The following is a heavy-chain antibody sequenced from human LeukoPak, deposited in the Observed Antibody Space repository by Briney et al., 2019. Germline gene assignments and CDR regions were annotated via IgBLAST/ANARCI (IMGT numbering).Heavy chain of an antibody. J-gene: IGHJ4*02. D-gene: IGHD2-8*02. CDR3: AKDMAVYAIHGY. CDR2: ISGSGGST. V-gene: IGHV3-23*01. Sequence: GGSLRLSCAASGFTFSSYAMSWVRQAAGKGLEWVSAISGSGGSTYYADSVKGRFTISRDNSKNTLHLQMNSLRAEDTAVYYCAKDMAVYAIHGYWGQGTLVTVSS. CDR1: GFTFSSYA.